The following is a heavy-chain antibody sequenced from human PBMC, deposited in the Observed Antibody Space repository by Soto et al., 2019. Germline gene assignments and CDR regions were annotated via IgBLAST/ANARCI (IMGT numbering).Heavy chain of an antibody. Sequence: PGGSLRLSCAASGSTFSGSAMHWVRQASGKGLEWVGRIRSKANSYATAYAASVKGRFTISGDDSKNTAYLQMNSLKTEDTAVYYCTRQSSRDVWGQGTTVTVSS. CDR1: GSTFSGSA. CDR3: TRQSSRDV. CDR2: IRSKANSYAT. V-gene: IGHV3-73*01. J-gene: IGHJ6*02.